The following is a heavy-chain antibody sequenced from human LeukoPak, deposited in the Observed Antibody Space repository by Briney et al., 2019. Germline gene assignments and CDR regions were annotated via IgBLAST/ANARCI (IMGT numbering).Heavy chain of an antibody. V-gene: IGHV1-69*01. J-gene: IGHJ5*02. Sequence: SVKVSCKASGGTFSSYAISWVRQAPGQGLEWMGGIIPIFGTANYAQRFQGRVTITADESTSTAYMELSSLRSEDTAVYYCARDAPAYCSSTSCSGFDPWGQGTLVTVSS. CDR1: GGTFSSYA. D-gene: IGHD2-2*01. CDR3: ARDAPAYCSSTSCSGFDP. CDR2: IIPIFGTA.